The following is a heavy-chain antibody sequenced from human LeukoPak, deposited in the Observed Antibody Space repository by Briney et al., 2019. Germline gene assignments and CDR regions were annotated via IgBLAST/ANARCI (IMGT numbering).Heavy chain of an antibody. Sequence: SETLSLTCAVYGESFSGYYWSWIRQPPGKGLEWIGEINHSGSINYNPSLKSRVTISVDTSKNQFSLKLSSVTAADTAVYYCARGLGVVVAATNNWFDPWGQGTLVTVSS. CDR1: GESFSGYY. V-gene: IGHV4-34*01. D-gene: IGHD2-15*01. CDR3: ARGLGVVVAATNNWFDP. CDR2: INHSGSI. J-gene: IGHJ5*02.